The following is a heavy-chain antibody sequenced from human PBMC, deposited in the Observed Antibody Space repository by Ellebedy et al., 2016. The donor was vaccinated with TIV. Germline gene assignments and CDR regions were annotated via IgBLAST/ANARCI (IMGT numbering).Heavy chain of an antibody. CDR1: GFTFSSYS. CDR2: ISSSSSYI. V-gene: IGHV3-21*01. D-gene: IGHD3-9*01. CDR3: ARVGYDICDFDY. J-gene: IGHJ4*02. Sequence: GGSLRLXXAASGFTFSSYSMNWVRQAPGKGLEWVSSISSSSSYIYYADSVKGRFTISRDNAKNSLYLQMNSLRAEDTAVYYCARVGYDICDFDYWGQGTLVTVSS.